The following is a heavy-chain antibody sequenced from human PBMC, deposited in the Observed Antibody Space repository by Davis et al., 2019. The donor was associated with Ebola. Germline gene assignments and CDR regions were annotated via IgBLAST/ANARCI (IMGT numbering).Heavy chain of an antibody. J-gene: IGHJ4*02. CDR3: SCIGGSRRDD. CDR1: GFTFSGSA. Sequence: GESLKISCAASGFTFSGSAMHWVRQASGKGLEWVGRIKSKANSYATAYAASVKGRFTISRDDSKNTAYLQMNSLKTEDTSVYYCSCIGGSRRDDWGQGTLVTVSS. D-gene: IGHD2-15*01. CDR2: IKSKANSYAT. V-gene: IGHV3-73*01.